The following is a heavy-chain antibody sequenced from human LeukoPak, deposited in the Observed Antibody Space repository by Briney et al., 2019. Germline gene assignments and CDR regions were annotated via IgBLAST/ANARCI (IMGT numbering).Heavy chain of an antibody. V-gene: IGHV3-21*01. Sequence: PGGSLRLSCAASGFTFSSYSMNWVRQAPGEGLEWVSSISSSSSYIYYADSVKGRFTISRDNAKNSLYLQMNSLRAEDTAVYYCAREPPRYSYGSYYFDYWGQGTLVTVSS. CDR2: ISSSSSYI. CDR3: AREPPRYSYGSYYFDY. D-gene: IGHD5-18*01. CDR1: GFTFSSYS. J-gene: IGHJ4*02.